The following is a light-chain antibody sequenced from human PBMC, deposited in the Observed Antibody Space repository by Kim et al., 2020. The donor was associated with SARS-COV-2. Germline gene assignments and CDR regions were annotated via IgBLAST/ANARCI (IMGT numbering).Light chain of an antibody. J-gene: IGKJ1*01. CDR3: QKYNGAPWT. V-gene: IGKV1-27*01. Sequence: DIQMTQSPSSLSASVGDRVTITCRASQGISKDLAWYQQKPGNAPKLLIFAASALQSGVPTRFSGSGSGTDFTLTISSLQPEDVATYYCQKYNGAPWTFGQGTKLDI. CDR1: QGISKD. CDR2: AAS.